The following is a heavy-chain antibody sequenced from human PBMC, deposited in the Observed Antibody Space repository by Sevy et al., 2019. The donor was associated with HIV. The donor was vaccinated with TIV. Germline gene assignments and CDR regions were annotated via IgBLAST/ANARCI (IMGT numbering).Heavy chain of an antibody. CDR2: IYSGGST. D-gene: IGHD1-26*01. CDR1: GFTVSSNY. Sequence: GGSLRLSCAASGFTVSSNYMSWVRQAPGKGLEWVSVIYSGGSTYYADSVKGRFTISRDKSKNTLYLQMNSLRAEDTAVYYCARDRELSGIYYWGQGTLVTVSS. V-gene: IGHV3-53*01. J-gene: IGHJ4*02. CDR3: ARDRELSGIYY.